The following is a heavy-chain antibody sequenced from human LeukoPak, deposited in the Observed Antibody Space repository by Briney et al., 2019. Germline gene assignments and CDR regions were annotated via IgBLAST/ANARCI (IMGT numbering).Heavy chain of an antibody. CDR1: GFTFSSYE. J-gene: IGHJ6*02. Sequence: AGGSLRLSCAASGFTFSSYEMNWVRQAPGKGLEWVSYISSSGSTIYYADSVKGPFTISRDNAKNSLYLQMNSLRAEDTAVYYCATSVMVYYYYGMDVWGQGTTVTVSS. D-gene: IGHD2-8*01. CDR3: ATSVMVYYYYGMDV. CDR2: ISSSGSTI. V-gene: IGHV3-48*03.